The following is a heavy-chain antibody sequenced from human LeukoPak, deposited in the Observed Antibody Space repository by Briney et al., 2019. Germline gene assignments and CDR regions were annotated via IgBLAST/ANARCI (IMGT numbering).Heavy chain of an antibody. CDR2: IYSGGSA. CDR3: ASQLRVDLGFAFNL. D-gene: IGHD2-15*01. J-gene: IGHJ3*01. V-gene: IGHV3-66*04. CDR1: GLTVSSNY. Sequence: GGSLRLSCAASGLTVSSNYMNWVRQAPGKGLEWVSVIYSGGSAYYADSVKGRFTISRDNSKNTLYLQMNSLRADDTAVDYCASQLRVDLGFAFNLWGQGTMVTVSS.